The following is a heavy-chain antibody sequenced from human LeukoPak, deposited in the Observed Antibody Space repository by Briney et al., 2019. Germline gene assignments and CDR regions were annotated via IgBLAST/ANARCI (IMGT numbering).Heavy chain of an antibody. Sequence: QAGGSLRLSCAASGFALSTYWMTWLLQAPGKGLEWVANIKYDGSQKYYVDSVKGRFTISRDNAKNSLYLQMNSLTAEDTAVYFCARDHPAPGQFFDYWGQGTLVTVSS. CDR3: ARDHPAPGQFFDY. D-gene: IGHD6-13*01. CDR1: GFALSTYW. J-gene: IGHJ4*02. V-gene: IGHV3-7*04. CDR2: IKYDGSQK.